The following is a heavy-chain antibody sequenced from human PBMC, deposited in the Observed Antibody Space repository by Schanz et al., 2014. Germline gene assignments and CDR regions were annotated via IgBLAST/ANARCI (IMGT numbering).Heavy chain of an antibody. V-gene: IGHV1-69*02. CDR3: ARGRTFDY. J-gene: IGHJ4*02. Sequence: QVQLVQSGAEVKKPGSSMKVSCKSSGGTFNSYTINWVRQAPGQGLEWMGRIIPILGIANYAQKFRGRVTMTRNTSMSTAYIELHILTSEDTAVYYCARGRTFDYWGQGTLVTVSS. CDR2: IIPILGIA. CDR1: GGTFNSYT.